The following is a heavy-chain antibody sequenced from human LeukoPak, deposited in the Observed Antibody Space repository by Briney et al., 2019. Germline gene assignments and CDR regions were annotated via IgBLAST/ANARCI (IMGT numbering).Heavy chain of an antibody. Sequence: GGSLSLSCAASGFTFSSYSMNWVRQAPGKGLEWVSSISSSSSYIYYADSVKGRFTISRDNAKNSLYLQMNSLRAEDTAVYYCATRGPGYCSSTSCYLGYWGQGTLVTVSS. V-gene: IGHV3-21*01. D-gene: IGHD2-2*01. CDR2: ISSSSSYI. CDR3: ATRGPGYCSSTSCYLGY. J-gene: IGHJ4*02. CDR1: GFTFSSYS.